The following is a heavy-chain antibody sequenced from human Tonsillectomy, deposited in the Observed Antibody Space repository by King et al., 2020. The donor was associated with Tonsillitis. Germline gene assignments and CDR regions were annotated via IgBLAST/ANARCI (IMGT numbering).Heavy chain of an antibody. CDR3: ARAANDFDWLLNPWFDP. V-gene: IGHV4-30-2*01. CDR2: IFYSGSA. CDR1: GGSISSGTYS. J-gene: IGHJ5*01. Sequence: QLQESGSRLVMPSQTLSLTCTVSGGSISSGTYSWNWIRQPPGKGLEWIGYIFYSGSAYYNPSFKSRVTLSVDRSKNQFSLKLKSVTAADTAMYYRARAANDFDWLLNPWFDPWGQGTLVTVSS. D-gene: IGHD3-9*01.